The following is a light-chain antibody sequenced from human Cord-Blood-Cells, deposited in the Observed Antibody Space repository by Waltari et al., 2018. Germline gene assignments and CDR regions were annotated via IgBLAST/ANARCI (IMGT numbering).Light chain of an antibody. V-gene: IGLV2-14*01. CDR3: SSYTSSSTLYV. J-gene: IGLJ1*01. CDR1: SSDAGGYNY. Sequence: QSALTQPASVSGSPGPSITISCTGTSSDAGGYNYASWYQQHPGKAPKLMIYEVSNRPSGVSNRFSGSKSGNTASLTISGLQAEDEADYYCSSYTSSSTLYVFGTGTKVTVL. CDR2: EVS.